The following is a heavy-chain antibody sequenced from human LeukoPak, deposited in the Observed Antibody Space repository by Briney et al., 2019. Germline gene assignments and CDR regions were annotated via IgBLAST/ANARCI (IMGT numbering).Heavy chain of an antibody. CDR2: INHSGST. V-gene: IGHV4-34*01. J-gene: IGHJ4*02. CDR1: GGSFSGYY. D-gene: IGHD6-19*01. Sequence: MSSETLSLTCAVHGGSFSGYYWSWIRQPPGKGLEWIGEINHSGSTNYNPSLKSRVTISVDTSKNQFSLKLSSVTAADTAVYYCARGNRVHSSVPLDYWGQGTLVTVSS. CDR3: ARGNRVHSSVPLDY.